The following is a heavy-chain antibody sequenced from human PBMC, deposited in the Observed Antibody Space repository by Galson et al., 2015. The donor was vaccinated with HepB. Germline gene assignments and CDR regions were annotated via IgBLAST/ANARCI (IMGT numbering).Heavy chain of an antibody. CDR1: GFTFSSYG. J-gene: IGHJ3*02. Sequence: SLRLSCAASGFTFSSYGMHWVRQAPGKGLEWVAVISYDGSNKYYADSVKGRFTISRDNSKNTLYLQINSLRAEDTAVYYCAKLGILLWFGELSSDAFDIWGQGTMVTVSS. V-gene: IGHV3-30*18. CDR3: AKLGILLWFGELSSDAFDI. CDR2: ISYDGSNK. D-gene: IGHD3-10*01.